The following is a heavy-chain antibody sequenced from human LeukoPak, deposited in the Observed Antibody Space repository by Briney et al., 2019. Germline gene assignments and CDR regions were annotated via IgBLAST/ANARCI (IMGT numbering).Heavy chain of an antibody. CDR3: ARPPVLGY. CDR1: GDSISNYY. J-gene: IGHJ4*02. V-gene: IGHV4-59*08. CDR2: IYYSGST. Sequence: SETLSLTCTVSGDSISNYYWTWIRQPPGKGLEWIGYIYYSGSTNYNSSLKSRVTISVDTLKNQFSLNLTSVTAADTAVYYCARPPVLGYWGQGTLVTVPA.